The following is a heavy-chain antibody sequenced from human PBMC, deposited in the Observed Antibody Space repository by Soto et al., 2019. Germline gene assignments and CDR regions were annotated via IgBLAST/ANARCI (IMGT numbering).Heavy chain of an antibody. J-gene: IGHJ6*02. CDR3: AADSSYDGDGTSYCGMDE. Sequence: SVKVSCKASGFTFTSSAVQWVRQARGQRLEWIGWIVVGSGNTNYAQKFQERVTITRDMSTSTAYMELSSLRSEDTAVYYCAADSSYDGDGTSYCGMDEWGQGTRVTVSS. V-gene: IGHV1-58*01. CDR1: GFTFTSSA. D-gene: IGHD5-12*01. CDR2: IVVGSGNT.